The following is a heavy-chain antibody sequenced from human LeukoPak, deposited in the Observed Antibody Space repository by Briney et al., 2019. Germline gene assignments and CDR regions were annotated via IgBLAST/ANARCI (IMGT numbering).Heavy chain of an antibody. CDR1: GGSFSGYY. D-gene: IGHD3-22*01. J-gene: IGHJ4*02. V-gene: IGHV4-34*01. CDR2: IYYSGST. CDR3: ARVDNYDSSALDY. Sequence: PSETLSLTCAVYGGSFSGYYWSWIRQPPGKGLEWIGSIYYSGSTYYNPSLKSRVTISVDTSKNQFSLKLSSVTAADTAVYYCARVDNYDSSALDYWGQGTLVTVSS.